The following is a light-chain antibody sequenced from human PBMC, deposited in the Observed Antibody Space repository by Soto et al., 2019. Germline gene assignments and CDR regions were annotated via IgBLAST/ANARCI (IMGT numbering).Light chain of an antibody. Sequence: EIVLTQPPSTLSFSPWERATLSCRASQSVSMHLAWYQQKPGQAPRLLIYDTSNRATGIPARFSGSGSGTDFTLTISSLEPEDFAVYYCQQRGNWPPGFTFGPGTKVDIK. CDR3: QQRGNWPPGFT. V-gene: IGKV3-11*01. CDR2: DTS. CDR1: QSVSMH. J-gene: IGKJ3*01.